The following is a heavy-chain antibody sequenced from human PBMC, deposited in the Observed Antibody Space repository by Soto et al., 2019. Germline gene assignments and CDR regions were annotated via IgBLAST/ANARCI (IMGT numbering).Heavy chain of an antibody. D-gene: IGHD5-18*01. J-gene: IGHJ6*02. V-gene: IGHV3-33*01. Sequence: GGSLRLSCAASGFTFSSYGMHWVRQAPGKGLEWVAVIWYDGSNKYYADSVKGRFTISRDNSKNTLYLQMNSLRAEDTAVYYCARLSVDTAMVNSGMDVWGQGTTVTVSS. CDR3: ARLSVDTAMVNSGMDV. CDR1: GFTFSSYG. CDR2: IWYDGSNK.